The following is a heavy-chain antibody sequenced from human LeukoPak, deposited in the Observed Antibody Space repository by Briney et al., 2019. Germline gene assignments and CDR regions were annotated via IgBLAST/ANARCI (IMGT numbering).Heavy chain of an antibody. J-gene: IGHJ5*02. CDR2: IYYSGGT. Sequence: SETLSLTCTVSGGSISSYYWSWIRQPPGQGLEWIGYIYYSGGTNYNPPLTSRVTISVDTSKNQFSLKLSSVTAADTAVYYCARYSDNWFDPWGQGTLVTVSS. CDR1: GGSISSYY. V-gene: IGHV4-59*01. D-gene: IGHD6-13*01. CDR3: ARYSDNWFDP.